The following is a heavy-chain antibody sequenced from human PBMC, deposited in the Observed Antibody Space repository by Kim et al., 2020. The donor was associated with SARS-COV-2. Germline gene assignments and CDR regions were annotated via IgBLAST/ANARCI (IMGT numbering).Heavy chain of an antibody. Sequence: SLNGRFTISRDKSKNTLYMQTISLRAEDMAVYYCAAPRTAYRSGWGQFDYWGQGTLVTVSS. J-gene: IGHJ4*02. V-gene: IGHV3-23*01. CDR3: AAPRTAYRSGWGQFDY. D-gene: IGHD6-19*01.